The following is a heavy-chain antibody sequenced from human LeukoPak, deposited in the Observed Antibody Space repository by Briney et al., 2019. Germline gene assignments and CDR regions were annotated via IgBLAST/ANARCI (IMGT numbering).Heavy chain of an antibody. D-gene: IGHD5-18*01. CDR2: IYYSGST. J-gene: IGHJ4*02. CDR1: GGSISSYY. Sequence: SETLSLTCTVSGGSISSYYWSWIRQPPGKGLEWIGYIYYSGSTNYNPSLKSRVTISVDTSKNQFSLKLSSVTAADTAVYYCARDFPGYSYGYSRYFDYWGQGTLVTVSS. CDR3: ARDFPGYSYGYSRYFDY. V-gene: IGHV4-59*12.